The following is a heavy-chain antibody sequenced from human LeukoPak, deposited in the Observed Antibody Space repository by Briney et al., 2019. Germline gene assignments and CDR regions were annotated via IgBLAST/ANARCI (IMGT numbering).Heavy chain of an antibody. CDR3: ARIIYYGSGSYYSYFDY. Sequence: ASVKVSCKASGYTFTSYGISWVRQAPGQGLEWMGWISAYNGNTNYAQKFQGRVTMTTDTSTSTAYMELRSLRSDDTAVYYCARIIYYGSGSYYSYFDYWGQGTLVTVSS. J-gene: IGHJ4*02. V-gene: IGHV1-18*01. CDR1: GYTFTSYG. CDR2: ISAYNGNT. D-gene: IGHD3-10*01.